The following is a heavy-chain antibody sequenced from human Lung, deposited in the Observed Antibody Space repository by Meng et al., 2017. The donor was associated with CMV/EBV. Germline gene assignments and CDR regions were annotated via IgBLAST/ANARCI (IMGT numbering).Heavy chain of an antibody. CDR2: IKRDGSEK. J-gene: IGHJ3*02. Sequence: GGSLRPSCAASGFTFSDYWMAWVRQTPGKGLEWVANIKRDGSEKYYVDSVKGRFTVSRDNAKNSLYLQMRTLRAEDTAVYYCVTYYADIVLGPFDILGQGXVVTVSS. V-gene: IGHV3-7*01. CDR1: GFTFSDYW. D-gene: IGHD2-21*01. CDR3: VTYYADIVLGPFDI.